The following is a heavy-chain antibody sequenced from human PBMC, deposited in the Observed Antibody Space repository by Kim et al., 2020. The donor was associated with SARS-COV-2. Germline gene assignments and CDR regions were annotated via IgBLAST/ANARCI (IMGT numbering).Heavy chain of an antibody. CDR2: ISYDGSNK. J-gene: IGHJ5*01. CDR1: GFTFSSYA. Sequence: GGSLRLSCAASGFTFSSYAMHWVRQAPGKGLEWVAVISYDGSNKSYVDSVKGGLTISRDISKNTLFLQMKSSRAEATAVFYCARAWG. V-gene: IGHV3-30*04. CDR3: ARA.